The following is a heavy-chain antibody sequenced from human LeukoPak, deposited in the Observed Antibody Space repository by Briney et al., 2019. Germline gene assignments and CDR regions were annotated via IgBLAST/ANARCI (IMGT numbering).Heavy chain of an antibody. V-gene: IGHV3-11*01. Sequence: GGSLRLSCAASGFTFSDYYMSWIRQAPGKGLEWVSYISSSGSTIYYADSVKGRFTISRDNAKNSLYLQMNSLRAEDTAVYYCARDYGYSYGFVQGPPGVDYWGQGTLVTVSS. D-gene: IGHD5-18*01. CDR2: ISSSGSTI. J-gene: IGHJ4*02. CDR3: ARDYGYSYGFVQGPPGVDY. CDR1: GFTFSDYY.